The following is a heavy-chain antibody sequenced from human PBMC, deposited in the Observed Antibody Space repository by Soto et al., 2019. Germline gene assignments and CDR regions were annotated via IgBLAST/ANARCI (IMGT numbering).Heavy chain of an antibody. V-gene: IGHV4-59*01. J-gene: IGHJ4*02. CDR2: IFYSGST. D-gene: IGHD5-18*01. CDR3: ARGAGDTAMVDS. Sequence: PSETLSLTCTVSGGCIRSYYWTWIRQPPRKGLEWLGYIFYSGSTFYDPSLKSRATIPIHTSKSPFSLQLTPVTAADTAVYYCARGAGDTAMVDSWGQGTLVTVSS. CDR1: GGCIRSYY.